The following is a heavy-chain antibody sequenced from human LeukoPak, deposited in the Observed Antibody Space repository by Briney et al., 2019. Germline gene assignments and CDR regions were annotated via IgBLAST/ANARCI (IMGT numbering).Heavy chain of an antibody. CDR1: GYTFTSYY. CDR2: INPTGGST. D-gene: IGHD1-26*01. J-gene: IGHJ5*02. V-gene: IGHV1-46*01. CDR3: ARDNSVGDNAWWFDP. Sequence: ASVKVSFTSSGYTFTSYYMHLVRQAPGQGLEWMGLINPTGGSTGYAQKFQGRVTMTRDMSTSTDYMELSSLRSEDTAIYYCARDNSVGDNAWWFDPWGQGTLVTVSS.